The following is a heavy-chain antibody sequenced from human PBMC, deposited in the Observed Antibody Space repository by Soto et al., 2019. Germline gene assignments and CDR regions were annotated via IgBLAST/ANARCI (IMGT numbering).Heavy chain of an antibody. D-gene: IGHD1-7*01. CDR3: ARRFKPAPNWNYDNFDY. Sequence: SETLSLTCTVSGGSISSSSYYWGWIRQPPGKGLEWIGSIYYSGSTYYNPSLKSRVTISVDTSKNQFSLKLSSVTAADTAVYYCARRFKPAPNWNYDNFDYWGQGTLVTVSS. V-gene: IGHV4-39*01. CDR1: GGSISSSSYY. J-gene: IGHJ4*02. CDR2: IYYSGST.